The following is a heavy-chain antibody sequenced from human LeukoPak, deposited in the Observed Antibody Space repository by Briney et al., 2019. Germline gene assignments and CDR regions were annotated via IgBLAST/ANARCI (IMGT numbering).Heavy chain of an antibody. CDR3: ARSGYQYYFDY. CDR1: GGSISSSNYY. V-gene: IGHV4-39*07. CDR2: IYYSGST. D-gene: IGHD3-3*01. J-gene: IGHJ4*02. Sequence: RTSETLSLTCTVSGGSISSSNYYWGWIRQPPGKGLEWIGSIYYSGSTYYSPSLKSRVTISVDTSKNQFSLKLSSVTAADTAVYYCARSGYQYYFDYWGQGTLVTVSS.